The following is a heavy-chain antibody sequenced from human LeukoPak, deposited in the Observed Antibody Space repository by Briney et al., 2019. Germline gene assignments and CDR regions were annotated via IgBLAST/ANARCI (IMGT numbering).Heavy chain of an antibody. CDR3: ARDGGYSSKMNYYYYGMDV. CDR1: GFTFSDYY. CDR2: ISSSGSTI. V-gene: IGHV3-11*01. J-gene: IGHJ6*02. Sequence: GGSLRLSCAASGFTFSDYYMSWIRQAPGKGLEWVSYISSSGSTIYYADSVKGRFTISRDNAKNSLYLQMSSLRAEDTAVYYCARDGGYSSKMNYYYYGMDVWGQGTTVTVSS. D-gene: IGHD6-19*01.